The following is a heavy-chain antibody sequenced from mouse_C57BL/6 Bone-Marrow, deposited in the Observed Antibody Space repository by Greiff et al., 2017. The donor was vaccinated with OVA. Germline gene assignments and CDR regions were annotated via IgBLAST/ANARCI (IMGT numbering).Heavy chain of an antibody. D-gene: IGHD2-5*01. CDR3: ARQDYSNYAWFAY. CDR1: GFTFSSYG. Sequence: DVKLQESGGDLVKPGGSLKLSCAASGFTFSSYGMSWVRQTPDKRLEWVATISSGGSYTYYPDSVKGRFTISRDNAKNTLYLQMSSLKSEDTAMYYCARQDYSNYAWFAYWGQGTLVTVSA. CDR2: ISSGGSYT. V-gene: IGHV5-6*02. J-gene: IGHJ3*01.